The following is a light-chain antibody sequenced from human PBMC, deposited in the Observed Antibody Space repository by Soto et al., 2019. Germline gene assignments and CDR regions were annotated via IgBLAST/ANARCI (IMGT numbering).Light chain of an antibody. V-gene: IGLV2-23*01. Sequence: QSALTQPASVSGPLGQSIVISCTGSSSDIGSYDLVSWYQQYPGKAPKVVIFEGTKRPLGVSNRFSGSKSGNTASLTISGLQTEDEADYYCCSYAGSRTYVFGAGTKVTVL. CDR1: SSDIGSYDL. CDR2: EGT. J-gene: IGLJ1*01. CDR3: CSYAGSRTYV.